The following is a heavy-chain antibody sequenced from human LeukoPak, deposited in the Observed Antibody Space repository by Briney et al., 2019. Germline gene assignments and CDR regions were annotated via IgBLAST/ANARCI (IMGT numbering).Heavy chain of an antibody. V-gene: IGHV3-21*04. J-gene: IGHJ4*02. CDR3: ATIPNLGYYDSSSYYSNYFDY. Sequence: PGGSLRLSCAASGFTFSSYSMNWVRQAPGKGLEWVSSISSSSSYIYYADPVKGRFTICRDNSKNTLYLQMNSLRAEDTAVYYCATIPNLGYYDSSSYYSNYFDYWGQGALVTVSS. CDR2: ISSSSSYI. CDR1: GFTFSSYS. D-gene: IGHD3-22*01.